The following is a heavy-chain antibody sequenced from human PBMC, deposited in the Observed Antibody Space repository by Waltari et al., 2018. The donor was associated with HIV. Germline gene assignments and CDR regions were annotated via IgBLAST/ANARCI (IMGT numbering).Heavy chain of an antibody. Sequence: QVQLVQSGAAVKKPGASVEVSCKASGYTFTGYYMHWVRQAPGQGLEWMGWINPNSGGTNYAQKFQGRVTMTRDTSISTAYMELSRLRSDDTAVYYCARSTEYYYDSSGYYYDYWGQGTLVTVSS. CDR3: ARSTEYYYDSSGYYYDY. CDR2: INPNSGGT. V-gene: IGHV1-2*02. CDR1: GYTFTGYY. J-gene: IGHJ4*02. D-gene: IGHD3-22*01.